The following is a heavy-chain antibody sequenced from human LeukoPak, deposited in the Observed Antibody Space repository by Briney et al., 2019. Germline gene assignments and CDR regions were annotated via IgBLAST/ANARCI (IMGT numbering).Heavy chain of an antibody. CDR3: ATDLPTGFGSTAY. CDR1: GNTLTNNF. J-gene: IGHJ4*02. Sequence: WASVKVSCKASGNTLTNNFMHWVRQAPGQGLEWMGLINPSGSATTYPQKLQGRVTMTRDTSTNTVYMELSSLRSEDTAVYYCATDLPTGFGSTAYWGQGTLVTVSS. V-gene: IGHV1-46*01. CDR2: INPSGSAT. D-gene: IGHD3-10*01.